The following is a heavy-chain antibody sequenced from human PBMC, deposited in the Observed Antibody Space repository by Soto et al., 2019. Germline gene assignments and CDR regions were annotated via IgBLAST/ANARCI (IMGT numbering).Heavy chain of an antibody. CDR1: GFTFSSYA. CDR2: ISGSGGST. V-gene: IGHV3-23*01. CDR3: AKDRGPLPRIVATSAAFDI. Sequence: PGGSLRLSCAASGFTFSSYAMSWVRQAPGKGLEWVSAISGSGGSTYYADSVKGRFTISRDNSKNTLYLQMNSLRAEDTAVYYCAKDRGPLPRIVATSAAFDIWGQGTMVTVSS. J-gene: IGHJ3*02. D-gene: IGHD5-12*01.